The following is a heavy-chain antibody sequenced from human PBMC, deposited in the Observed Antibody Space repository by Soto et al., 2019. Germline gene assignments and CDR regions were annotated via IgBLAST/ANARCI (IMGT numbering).Heavy chain of an antibody. CDR3: ARYGSSNWFDP. CDR1: GFSFSSYS. V-gene: IGHV3-21*01. J-gene: IGHJ5*02. Sequence: GGSLRLSCAASGFSFSSYSMNWVRQAPGKGLEWVSSISISGSNIYYADSVKGRFTISRDNAENSLYLQMNSLRAEDKAVYYCARYGSSNWFDPWGQGTLVTVYS. D-gene: IGHD6-6*01. CDR2: ISISGSNI.